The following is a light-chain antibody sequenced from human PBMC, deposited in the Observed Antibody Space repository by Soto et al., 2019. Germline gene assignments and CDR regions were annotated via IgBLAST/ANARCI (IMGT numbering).Light chain of an antibody. CDR3: SSYATSNTLV. J-gene: IGLJ2*01. V-gene: IGLV2-14*01. CDR1: TTDIGGYNY. Sequence: QSALTQPASVSGSPGQWITISCTGTTTDIGGYNYVAWYQQHPGTAPKVLIYGYSNRPSGISTRFSGSKSGNTASLTITGLQAGDEAHYYCSSYATSNTLVFGGGTKLTVL. CDR2: GYS.